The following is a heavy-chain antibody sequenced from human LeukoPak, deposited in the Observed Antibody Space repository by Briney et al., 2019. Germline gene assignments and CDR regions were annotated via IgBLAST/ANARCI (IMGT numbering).Heavy chain of an antibody. J-gene: IGHJ4*02. V-gene: IGHV3-30*02. CDR1: GFTFSTYA. D-gene: IGHD4-17*01. Sequence: GGSLGLSCAASGFTFSTYAMHWVRQAPGKGLEWVAFIQSDGTNTYYADSVKGRFTISRDTSMNTLYLQMNSLRAEDTAVYYCAKNLPPYGDPDCWGQGTLVTVSS. CDR2: IQSDGTNT. CDR3: AKNLPPYGDPDC.